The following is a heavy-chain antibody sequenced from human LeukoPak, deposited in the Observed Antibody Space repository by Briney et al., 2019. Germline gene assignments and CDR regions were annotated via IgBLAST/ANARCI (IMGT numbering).Heavy chain of an antibody. D-gene: IGHD3-16*01. V-gene: IGHV3-74*01. CDR3: ARGGVDY. CDR1: GFTFSSYW. Sequence: GGSLRLSCAASGFTFSSYWMHWVRQAPGKGLVWVSRINNDGSTTTYADSVKGRFTISRDNAKNTLYPQMNSLRVEDTAVYYCARGGVDYWGQGTLVTISS. J-gene: IGHJ4*02. CDR2: INNDGSTT.